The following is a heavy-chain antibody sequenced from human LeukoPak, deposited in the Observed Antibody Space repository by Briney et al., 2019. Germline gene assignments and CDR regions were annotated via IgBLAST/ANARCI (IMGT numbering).Heavy chain of an antibody. CDR3: AKGSYGDYGLLDS. J-gene: IGHJ4*02. CDR1: GFVFSDFA. V-gene: IGHV3-23*01. Sequence: GGSLRFSCSASGFVFSDFALTWVRQAPGKGLEWVSTIITGTTTTYYADSVKGRFTISRDNSKSALFLQMNSLRGEDTAMYYCAKGSYGDYGLLDSWGQGTLVTVSS. CDR2: IITGTTTT. D-gene: IGHD4-17*01.